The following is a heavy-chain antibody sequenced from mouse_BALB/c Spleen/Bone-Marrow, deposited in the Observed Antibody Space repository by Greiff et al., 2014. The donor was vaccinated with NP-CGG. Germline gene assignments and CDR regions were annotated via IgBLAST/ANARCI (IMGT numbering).Heavy chain of an antibody. CDR2: IDPANGNT. V-gene: IGHV14-3*02. CDR1: GFNIKDTY. Sequence: VQLQQSGAALVKPGASVKLSCTASGFNIKDTYMHWVKQRPEQGLEWIGRIDPANGNTKYDPKFQGKATITADTSSNPAYLQLSSLTSEDTAVYYCANYYYGSHFDYWGQGTTLTVSS. CDR3: ANYYYGSHFDY. J-gene: IGHJ2*01. D-gene: IGHD1-1*01.